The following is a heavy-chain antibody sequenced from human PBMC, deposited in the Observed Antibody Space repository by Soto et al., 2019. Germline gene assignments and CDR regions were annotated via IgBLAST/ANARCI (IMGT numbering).Heavy chain of an antibody. CDR1: EFTFTTYG. CDR2: ISYDGSNK. CDR3: AKDQGVGGTLGLFDY. J-gene: IGHJ4*02. D-gene: IGHD3-3*01. Sequence: GGSLRLSCAASEFTFTTYGMHWVRQAPGKGLEWVAIISYDGSNKYYADSVKGRFTISRDNSKNTLYLHMNSLRIEDTAVYFCAKDQGVGGTLGLFDYWGQGALVTVSS. V-gene: IGHV3-30*18.